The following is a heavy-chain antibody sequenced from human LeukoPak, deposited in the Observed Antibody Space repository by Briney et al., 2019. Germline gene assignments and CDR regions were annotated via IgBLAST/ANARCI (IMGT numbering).Heavy chain of an antibody. Sequence: PSETLSLTCTVSGGSVSSGSYYWSWIRQPPGKGLEWIGYIYYSGSTNYNPSLKSRVTISVDKSKNQFSLKLSSVTAADTAVYYCARYYDSSGYPIHDAFDIWGQGTMVTVSS. CDR3: ARYYDSSGYPIHDAFDI. CDR1: GGSVSSGSYY. J-gene: IGHJ3*02. D-gene: IGHD3-22*01. CDR2: IYYSGST. V-gene: IGHV4-61*01.